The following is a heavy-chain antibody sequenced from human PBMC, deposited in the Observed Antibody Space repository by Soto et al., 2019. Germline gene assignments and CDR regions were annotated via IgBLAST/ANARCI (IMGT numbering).Heavy chain of an antibody. CDR1: GYTFTSYG. V-gene: IGHV1-18*01. D-gene: IGHD3-9*01. CDR2: ISVYNGNT. CDR3: ARDPGFRSDY. J-gene: IGHJ4*02. Sequence: QVQLVQSGAEVKKPGASVKVSCKASGYTFTSYGISWVRQAPGQGLEWMGWISVYNGNTNYAQKLQYRLTMTPDTSTSTVYTELWSLRYDDTPVYYCARDPGFRSDYWGQGTLVTVSS.